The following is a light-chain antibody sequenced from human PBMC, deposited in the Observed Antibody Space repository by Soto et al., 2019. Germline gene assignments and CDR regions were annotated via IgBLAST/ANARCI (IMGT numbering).Light chain of an antibody. CDR3: RHYGSSPPRYT. Sequence: EIVLTQSPGTLSLSAGERATLSCRASQSVSSSYLAWYQQKPGQAPRLLIYGASSRATDIPDRFSGSGSGTDFTLTISRLEPEDFAVYYRRHYGSSPPRYTFGQGTKLEIK. CDR1: QSVSSSY. CDR2: GAS. J-gene: IGKJ2*01. V-gene: IGKV3-20*01.